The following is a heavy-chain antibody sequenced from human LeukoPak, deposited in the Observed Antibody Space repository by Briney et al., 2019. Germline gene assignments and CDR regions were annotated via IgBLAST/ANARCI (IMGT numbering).Heavy chain of an antibody. J-gene: IGHJ4*02. CDR1: RFTFSSYS. V-gene: IGHV3-21*01. Sequence: GGSLRLSCAASRFTFSSYSMNWVRQAPGKGLEWVSSISSSGSYIYYADSVKGRFTISRDNAKNSLYLQMNSLRAEDTAVYYCARAVVGATTHFDYWGQGTLVTVSS. CDR3: ARAVVGATTHFDY. CDR2: ISSSGSYI. D-gene: IGHD1-26*01.